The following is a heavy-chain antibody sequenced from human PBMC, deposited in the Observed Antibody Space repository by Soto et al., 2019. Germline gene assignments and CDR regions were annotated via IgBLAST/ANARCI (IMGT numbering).Heavy chain of an antibody. J-gene: IGHJ5*02. V-gene: IGHV1-18*04. D-gene: IGHD3-9*01. CDR1: GYTFTSYG. Sequence: ASVKVSCKASGYTFTSYGISWVRQAPGQGLEWMGWISACNGNTNYAQKLQGRVTMTTDTSTSTAYMELRSLRSDDTAVYYCAREHSAILNGYQGWFDPWGQGTLVTVSS. CDR3: AREHSAILNGYQGWFDP. CDR2: ISACNGNT.